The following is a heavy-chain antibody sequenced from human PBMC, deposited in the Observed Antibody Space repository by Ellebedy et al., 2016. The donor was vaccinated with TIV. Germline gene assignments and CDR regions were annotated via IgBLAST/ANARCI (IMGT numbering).Heavy chain of an antibody. Sequence: PGGSLRLSCAASGFTFSSSWVHRVRQVPGKGLVWVSRINGVGTSTSYADSVKGRFTVSRDNAQNTLYLQMNSLRAEDTAVYYCVRDRPLEWTEIMDYWGQGALVTVSS. J-gene: IGHJ4*02. D-gene: IGHD3-3*01. CDR1: GFTFSSSW. V-gene: IGHV3-74*01. CDR2: INGVGTST. CDR3: VRDRPLEWTEIMDY.